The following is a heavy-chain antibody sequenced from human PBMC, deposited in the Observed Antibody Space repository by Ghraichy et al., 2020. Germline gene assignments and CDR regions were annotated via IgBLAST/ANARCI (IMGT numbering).Heavy chain of an antibody. CDR3: ARGREGS. CDR1: GFTFSSYA. D-gene: IGHD6-6*01. CDR2: ISYDGSNK. J-gene: IGHJ4*02. V-gene: IGHV3-30*04. Sequence: GGSLRLSCAASGFTFSSYAMHWVRQAPGKGLEWVAVISYDGSNKYYADSVKGRFTISRDNSKNTLYLQMNSLRAEDTAVYYCARGREGSWGQGTLVTVSS.